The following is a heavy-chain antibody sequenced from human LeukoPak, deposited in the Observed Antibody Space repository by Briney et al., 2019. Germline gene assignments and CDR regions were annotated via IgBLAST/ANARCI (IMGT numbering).Heavy chain of an antibody. V-gene: IGHV4-59*01. J-gene: IGHJ1*01. CDR2: VYSSVST. D-gene: IGHD2-2*01. CDR1: GGSISNYY. CDR3: ARGTGCSTTSCYGTHFHH. Sequence: PSETLSLTCTVSGGSISNYYWSWIRQPPGKGLEWIGYVYSSVSTNYNSSLKSRVTISVDTSKNQFSLNLNSVTAADTAVYYCARGTGCSTTSCYGTHFHHWGQGTLVTVSS.